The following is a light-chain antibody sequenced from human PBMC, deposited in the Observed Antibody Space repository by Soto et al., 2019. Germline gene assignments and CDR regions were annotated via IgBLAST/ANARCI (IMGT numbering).Light chain of an antibody. V-gene: IGKV1-9*01. J-gene: IGKJ5*01. CDR2: DAS. Sequence: IQLTQSPSSLSASVGDRVTITCRASQGISSYLGWYQQKPVKAPNLLIYDASTLHSGVPSRFSGGGSGTDFTLTISSLEPEDFAVYYCQQRSNWPITFGQGTRLEIK. CDR1: QGISSY. CDR3: QQRSNWPIT.